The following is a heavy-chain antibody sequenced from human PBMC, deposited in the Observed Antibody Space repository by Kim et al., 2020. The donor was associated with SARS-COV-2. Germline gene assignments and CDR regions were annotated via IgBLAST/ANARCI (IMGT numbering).Heavy chain of an antibody. V-gene: IGHV3-11*06. Sequence: RFTISRDNAKNSLYLQMNSLRAEDTAVYYCARDKGDFWSGYYTGLYAFDIWGQGTMVTVSS. J-gene: IGHJ3*02. D-gene: IGHD3-3*01. CDR3: ARDKGDFWSGYYTGLYAFDI.